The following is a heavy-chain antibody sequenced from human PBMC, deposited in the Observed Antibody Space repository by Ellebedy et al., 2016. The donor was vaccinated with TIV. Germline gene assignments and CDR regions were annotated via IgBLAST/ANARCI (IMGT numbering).Heavy chain of an antibody. D-gene: IGHD3-10*01. V-gene: IGHV1-46*01. CDR2: INPSGGST. CDR1: GGTFSSYP. CDR3: ARGKGRYFDY. J-gene: IGHJ4*02. Sequence: AASVKVSCKASGGTFSSYPINWVRQAPGQGPEWMGMINPSGGSTSYAQKFQGRVTMTRDTSTSTVYMDLSSLRSEDTAVYYCARGKGRYFDYWGQGTLVTVSS.